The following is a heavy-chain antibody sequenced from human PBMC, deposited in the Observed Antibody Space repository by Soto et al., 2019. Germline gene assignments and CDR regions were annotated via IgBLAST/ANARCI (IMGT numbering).Heavy chain of an antibody. Sequence: GGSLRLSCAASGFTFSTYAMSWVRQAPGKRLEWVSVISGSGGDTYYADSVKGRFTISRDNSKNTLSLQMNSLRAEDTAVYYCAKERDGSTPAPGSYWGQXTQVPVSS. D-gene: IGHD2-15*01. J-gene: IGHJ1*01. CDR3: AKERDGSTPAPGSY. V-gene: IGHV3-23*01. CDR2: ISGSGGDT. CDR1: GFTFSTYA.